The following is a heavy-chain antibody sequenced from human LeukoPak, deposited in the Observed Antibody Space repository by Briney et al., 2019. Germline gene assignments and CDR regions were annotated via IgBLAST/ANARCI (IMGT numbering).Heavy chain of an antibody. D-gene: IGHD6-19*01. Sequence: GGSLRLSCAASGFTFSSYEMNWVRQAPGKGLEWVSKISSSGSAIYYADSVKGRFTITRDNAKSTLYLQMNSLRVEDTAVYYCARGGSLGYWGQGTLVTVSS. CDR3: ARGGSLGY. CDR2: ISSSGSAI. J-gene: IGHJ4*02. V-gene: IGHV3-48*03. CDR1: GFTFSSYE.